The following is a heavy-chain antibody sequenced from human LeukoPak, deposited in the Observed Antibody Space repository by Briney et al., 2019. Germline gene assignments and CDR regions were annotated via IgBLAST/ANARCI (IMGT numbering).Heavy chain of an antibody. D-gene: IGHD1-26*01. CDR1: GGSISSGTYY. J-gene: IGHJ4*02. Sequence: PSQTLSLTCTVSGGSISSGTYYWSWIRQPAGKGLEWIGRIYTSGSTNYNPSLKSRLTISIDTSKNQVSLKLSSVTAADTAVYYCAREKYSANYHFDYWGQGTLVTVSS. V-gene: IGHV4-61*02. CDR2: IYTSGST. CDR3: AREKYSANYHFDY.